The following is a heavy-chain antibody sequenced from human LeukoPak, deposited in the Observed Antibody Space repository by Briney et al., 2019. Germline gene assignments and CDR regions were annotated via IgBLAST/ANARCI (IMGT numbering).Heavy chain of an antibody. D-gene: IGHD3-16*02. V-gene: IGHV3-23*01. CDR1: GFTFSSYA. J-gene: IGHJ4*02. CDR2: ISGGGGST. Sequence: GGSLRLSCAASGFTFSSYAMSWVRQAPGKGLEWVSAISGGGGSTFYADSVRGRFTISRDNSKNALYLQMDSLRAEDTAVYYCAKDLITFGGVIVYYFDYWGQGTLVTVSS. CDR3: AKDLITFGGVIVYYFDY.